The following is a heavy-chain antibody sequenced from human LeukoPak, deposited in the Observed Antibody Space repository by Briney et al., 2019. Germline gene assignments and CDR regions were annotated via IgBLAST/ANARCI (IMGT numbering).Heavy chain of an antibody. J-gene: IGHJ4*02. Sequence: PSETLCLTCTVSGGSVSSGRYYWIWIRQPPGKGLEWIGYIYYRGSTNYNPSLKSRVTISVDSSKNQFSLKLSSVTAADTAVYYCARDPGLDYWGQGTLVTVSS. CDR3: ARDPGLDY. CDR1: GGSVSSGRYY. V-gene: IGHV4-61*01. CDR2: IYYRGST.